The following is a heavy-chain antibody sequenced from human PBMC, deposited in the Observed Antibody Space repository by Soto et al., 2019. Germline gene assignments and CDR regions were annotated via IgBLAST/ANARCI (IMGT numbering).Heavy chain of an antibody. Sequence: NPSETLSLTCTVSGGSVSSGSYYWSWIRQPPGKGLEWIGYIYYSGSTNYNPSLKSRVTISVDTSKNQFSLKLSSVTAADTAVYYCARDHPWSGDPSPYYYYYGMDVWGQGTTVPVSS. D-gene: IGHD3-3*01. CDR1: GGSVSSGSYY. CDR2: IYYSGST. V-gene: IGHV4-61*01. CDR3: ARDHPWSGDPSPYYYYYGMDV. J-gene: IGHJ6*02.